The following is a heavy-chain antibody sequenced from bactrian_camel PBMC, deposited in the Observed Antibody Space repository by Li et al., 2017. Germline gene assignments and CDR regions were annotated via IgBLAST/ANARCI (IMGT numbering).Heavy chain of an antibody. V-gene: IGHV3-2*01. CDR3: AATFSVFNDYLAFLY. CDR1: GFTFSGYY. D-gene: IGHD4*01. Sequence: QVQLVESGGDLVQPGGSLRLSCAGSGFTFSGYYMSWVRQNSEKGLEWVPSAQGRFTVSRDNDKNTVYLQMNSLLSEDTALYYCAATFSVFNDYLAFLYWGQGTQVTVS. J-gene: IGHJ4*01.